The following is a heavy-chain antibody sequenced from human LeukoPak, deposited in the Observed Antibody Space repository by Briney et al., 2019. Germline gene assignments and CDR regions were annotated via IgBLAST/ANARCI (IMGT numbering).Heavy chain of an antibody. CDR2: IYYSGST. D-gene: IGHD6-19*01. CDR1: GDSISSYY. V-gene: IGHV4-59*01. J-gene: IGHJ4*02. Sequence: SETLSLTCTVSGDSISSYYWTWIRQPPGKGLEWIGYIYYSGSTNFNPSLKSRVTISVDTSKNQFSLKLTSVTAADTAVYYCARDRTGWLAPDYWGQGTLVTVSS. CDR3: ARDRTGWLAPDY.